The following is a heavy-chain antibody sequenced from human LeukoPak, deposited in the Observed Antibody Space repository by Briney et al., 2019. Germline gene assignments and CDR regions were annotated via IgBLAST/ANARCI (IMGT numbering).Heavy chain of an antibody. V-gene: IGHV1-2*02. D-gene: IGHD3-3*01. CDR3: ATYYDFWSGYHPPYNWFDP. Sequence: GASVKVSCKASGYTFTGYYMHWVRQAPGQGLEWMGWINPNSGGTNYAQKLQGRVTMTRDTSISTAYMELSRLRSDDTAVYYCATYYDFWSGYHPPYNWFDPWGQGTLVTVSS. CDR1: GYTFTGYY. CDR2: INPNSGGT. J-gene: IGHJ5*02.